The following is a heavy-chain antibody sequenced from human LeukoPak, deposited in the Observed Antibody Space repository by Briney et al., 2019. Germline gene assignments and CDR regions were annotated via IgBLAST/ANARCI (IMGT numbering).Heavy chain of an antibody. CDR2: ISSSGT. Sequence: GGSLRLSCAASGFTFRSYAMSWVRQAPGKGLEWVSSISSSGTHYADSVKGRFTISRDNSKNTLYLQMNSLRAEDTAVYYCAKVIWDFDSSGYRELHEANGYFQHWGQGTLVTVSS. D-gene: IGHD3-22*01. V-gene: IGHV3-23*01. J-gene: IGHJ1*01. CDR3: AKVIWDFDSSGYRELHEANGYFQH. CDR1: GFTFRSYA.